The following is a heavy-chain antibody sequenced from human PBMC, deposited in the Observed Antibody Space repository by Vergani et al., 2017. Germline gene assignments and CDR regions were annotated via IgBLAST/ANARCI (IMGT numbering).Heavy chain of an antibody. CDR2: IIPIFGTA. CDR1: GGTFSSYA. CDR3: AKGLGYDVWSGYDTGGWFDP. Sequence: QVQLVQSGAEVKKPGSSVKVSCKASGGTFSSYAISWVRQAPGQGLEWMGGIIPIFGTANYAQKFQGRVTMTADESTSTAYMERSSLRSEDTAGYYGAKGLGYDVWSGYDTGGWFDPWGQGTLVTVAA. D-gene: IGHD3-3*01. J-gene: IGHJ5*02. V-gene: IGHV1-69*01.